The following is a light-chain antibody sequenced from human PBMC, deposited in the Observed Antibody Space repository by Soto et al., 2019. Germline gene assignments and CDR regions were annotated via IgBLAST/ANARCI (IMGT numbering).Light chain of an antibody. V-gene: IGLV2-14*01. CDR3: CSFTRITTFV. CDR1: SSDVGAYNY. Sequence: QSVLTQPASVSGSLGQSITISCTGTSSDVGAYNYVSWYQQQPGKAPKLMISEVSNRPSGVSNRFSGSKSGNTASLIISGLQAEDEADYYCCSFTRITTFVFGTGTKVT. CDR2: EVS. J-gene: IGLJ1*01.